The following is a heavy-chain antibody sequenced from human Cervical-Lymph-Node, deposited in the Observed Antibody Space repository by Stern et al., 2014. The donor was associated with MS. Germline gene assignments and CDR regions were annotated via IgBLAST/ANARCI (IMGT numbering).Heavy chain of an antibody. V-gene: IGHV4-39*01. J-gene: IGHJ4*02. CDR3: ASDRRNDYGDYFVY. CDR1: GGSISSSSYY. Sequence: QLQLQESGPGLVKPSETLSLTCTVSGGSISSSSYYWGWIRQPPGKGLEXIGSIYYSGSTYYKPSLKSRVTISVDTSKNQLSLKLSLVTAADTAVYYCASDRRNDYGDYFVYWGQGTLVTVSS. D-gene: IGHD4-17*01. CDR2: IYYSGST.